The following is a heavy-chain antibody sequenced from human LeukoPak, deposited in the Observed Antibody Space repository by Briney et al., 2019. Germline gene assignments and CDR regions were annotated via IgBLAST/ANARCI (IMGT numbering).Heavy chain of an antibody. CDR2: ISAHAGNT. D-gene: IGHD5-12*01. J-gene: IGHJ4*02. CDR1: GYTFTDYI. CDR3: AREGTSGYDQQDY. V-gene: IGHV1-18*04. Sequence: ASVKVSCKTSGYTFTDYIIHWVRQAPGQGLEWVGWISAHAGNTNYAQKVQGRVTMTMDTFSSTAYMELRSLRSDDTAVYYCAREGTSGYDQQDYWGQGTLVTVSS.